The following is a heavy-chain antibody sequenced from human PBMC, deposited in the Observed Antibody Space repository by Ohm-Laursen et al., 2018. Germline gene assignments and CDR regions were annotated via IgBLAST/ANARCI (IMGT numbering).Heavy chain of an antibody. Sequence: SLRLSCAASGFTFDDYAMHWVRQAPGKGLEWVSGISWSSGSIGYADSVKGRFTISRDNAKNSLYLQMNSLRAEDTALYYCAKGSGSGSYYKSPFDYWGQGTLVTVSS. D-gene: IGHD3-10*01. CDR3: AKGSGSGSYYKSPFDY. CDR2: ISWSSGSI. CDR1: GFTFDDYA. J-gene: IGHJ4*02. V-gene: IGHV3-9*01.